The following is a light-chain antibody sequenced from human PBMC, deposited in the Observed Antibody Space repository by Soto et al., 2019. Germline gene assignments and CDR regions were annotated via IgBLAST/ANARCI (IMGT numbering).Light chain of an antibody. V-gene: IGKV1-5*01. Sequence: DIQMTQSPSTLSPSVGDRVTITCRASRSISDWVAWYQQKPGKAPKLLIFDASTLKSGVPSRFSGSGSGTEFTLTIASLQPDDFATYYCQQYETFSGTFGPGTKVDIK. CDR3: QQYETFSGT. CDR1: RSISDW. J-gene: IGKJ1*01. CDR2: DAS.